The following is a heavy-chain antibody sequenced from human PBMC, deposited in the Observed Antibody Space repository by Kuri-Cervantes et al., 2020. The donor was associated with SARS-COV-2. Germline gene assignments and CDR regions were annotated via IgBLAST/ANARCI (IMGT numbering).Heavy chain of an antibody. CDR1: GDSVSSNSAA. V-gene: IGHV6-1*01. D-gene: IGHD6-6*01. CDR2: TYYRSKWYN. CDR3: ARGSSLGPGAFDI. J-gene: IGHJ3*02. Sequence: SETLSLTCAISGDSVSSNSAAWSWIRQSPSRGLEWLGRTYYRSKWYNDYAVSVKSRITINPDTSKNQFSLQLNSVTPEDTAVYYCARGSSLGPGAFDIGGQGTMVTVSS.